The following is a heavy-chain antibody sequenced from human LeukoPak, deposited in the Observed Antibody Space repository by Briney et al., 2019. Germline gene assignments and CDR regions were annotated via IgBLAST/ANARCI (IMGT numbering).Heavy chain of an antibody. CDR2: LYNSGTT. CDR3: AAITLVRGLINHFDY. V-gene: IGHV4-39*01. CDR1: GDSIRSSSYY. D-gene: IGHD3-10*01. J-gene: IGHJ4*02. Sequence: TSETLSLTCTVSGDSIRSSSYYWGWIRQPPGKGLEWIGSLYNSGTTYYNPSLKSRVTISGDMSKSQFSLKLSSVTAADTAVYYCAAITLVRGLINHFDYWGQGTLVTVSS.